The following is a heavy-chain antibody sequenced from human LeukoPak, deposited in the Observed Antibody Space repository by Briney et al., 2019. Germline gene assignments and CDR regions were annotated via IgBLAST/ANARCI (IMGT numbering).Heavy chain of an antibody. Sequence: GGSLRLSCAASGFTFSSYGMHWVRQAPGKGLEWVAVISYDGSNKYYADSVKGRFTISRDNSKNTLFLHMDSLRAEDTAIYYCAKSRYDISADFDYWGQGTLVTVSS. CDR1: GFTFSSYG. CDR2: ISYDGSNK. CDR3: AKSRYDISADFDY. D-gene: IGHD3-9*01. V-gene: IGHV3-30*18. J-gene: IGHJ4*02.